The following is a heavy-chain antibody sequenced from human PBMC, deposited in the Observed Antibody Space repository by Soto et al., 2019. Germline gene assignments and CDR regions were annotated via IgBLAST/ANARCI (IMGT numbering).Heavy chain of an antibody. J-gene: IGHJ4*02. Sequence: GGSLRLSCAASGFTFSSYAMSWVRQAPGKGLEWVSAISGSGGSTYYADSVKGRFTISRDNSKNTLYLQMNSLRAEDTAVYYCAKFRSGRYLPHYFDYWGQGTLVTVPS. CDR1: GFTFSSYA. CDR3: AKFRSGRYLPHYFDY. CDR2: ISGSGGST. D-gene: IGHD1-26*01. V-gene: IGHV3-23*01.